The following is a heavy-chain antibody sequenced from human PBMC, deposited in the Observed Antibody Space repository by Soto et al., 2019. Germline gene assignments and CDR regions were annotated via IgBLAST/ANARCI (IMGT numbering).Heavy chain of an antibody. V-gene: IGHV4-31*03. CDR1: GGSFSSGGNY. CDR3: AREAAAKHDY. Sequence: QVQLQESGPGLVKPSQTLSLTCTVSGGSFSSGGNYWSWIGQHPGKGWKWIGYIYYSGSTYYNPSLKSRVTISVDTSKNQFSLKVSSVTAADTAVYYCAREAAAKHDYWGQGTLVTVSS. J-gene: IGHJ4*02. CDR2: IYYSGST. D-gene: IGHD6-13*01.